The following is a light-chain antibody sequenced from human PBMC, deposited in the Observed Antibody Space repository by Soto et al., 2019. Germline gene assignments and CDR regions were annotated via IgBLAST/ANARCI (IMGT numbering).Light chain of an antibody. CDR3: QHYNSYSPS. CDR2: DAS. CDR1: QSISSW. Sequence: DIQMTQSPSTLSASVGDRVTITCRASQSISSWLAWYQQKPGKAPKLLIYDASSLASGVPSRFSGSGSGTEFTLTISSLQPDDFATYYCQHYNSYSPSFCTGTKVDIK. V-gene: IGKV1-5*01. J-gene: IGKJ3*01.